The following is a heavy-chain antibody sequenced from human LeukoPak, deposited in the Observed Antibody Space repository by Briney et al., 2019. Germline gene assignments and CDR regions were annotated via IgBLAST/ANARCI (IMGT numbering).Heavy chain of an antibody. J-gene: IGHJ6*02. CDR2: IYSDGTT. CDR3: AKASVYVYYGMDV. V-gene: IGHV3-53*05. D-gene: IGHD3-16*02. Sequence: PGGSLRLSCAASGFIVSSHYVSWVRQAPVKGLEWVSIIYSDGTTYYADSVKGRFTISRDSSKNTLYLQMHSLRAEDTAVYYCAKASVYVYYGMDVWGQGTTVTVSS. CDR1: GFIVSSHY.